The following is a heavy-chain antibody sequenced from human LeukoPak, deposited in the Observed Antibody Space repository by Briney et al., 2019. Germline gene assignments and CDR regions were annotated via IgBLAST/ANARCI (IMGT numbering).Heavy chain of an antibody. V-gene: IGHV1-18*01. J-gene: IGHJ4*02. D-gene: IGHD4-17*01. CDR3: ARENGDSWEYYFDY. Sequence: ASVKVSCKASGCTFTSYGISWVRQAPGQGLEWMGWISAYNGNTNYAQKLQGRVTMTTDTSTSTAYMELRSLRSDDTAVYYCARENGDSWEYYFDYWGQGTLVTVSS. CDR1: GCTFTSYG. CDR2: ISAYNGNT.